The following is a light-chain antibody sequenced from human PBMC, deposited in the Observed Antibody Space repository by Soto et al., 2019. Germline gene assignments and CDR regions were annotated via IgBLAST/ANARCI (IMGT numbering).Light chain of an antibody. CDR1: QIVSSSY. J-gene: IGKJ1*01. Sequence: EIPLTESPGPMSLSPGERATLSCRASQIVSSSYFSWYQQNTGPAPRILIYRKSSRATGIPDRFSGSEAGTDVNLTISRLEPDDSAVYYCQKYGSSTRTCGPGTKG. V-gene: IGKV3-20*01. CDR3: QKYGSSTRT. CDR2: RKS.